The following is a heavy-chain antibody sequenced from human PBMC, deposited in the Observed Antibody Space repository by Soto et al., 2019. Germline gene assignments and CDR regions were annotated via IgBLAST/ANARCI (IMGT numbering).Heavy chain of an antibody. V-gene: IGHV4-4*02. Sequence: PSETLSLTCAVSGASFTSNDWWTWVRQPPGRGLEWIGEIYRTGSTNYNPSLKSRVTISLDKSENQFSLKVTSLTAADTAVYYCASRDPGTSVDYWGQGXLVTVSS. CDR3: ASRDPGTSVDY. J-gene: IGHJ4*02. CDR2: IYRTGST. D-gene: IGHD1-7*01. CDR1: GASFTSNDW.